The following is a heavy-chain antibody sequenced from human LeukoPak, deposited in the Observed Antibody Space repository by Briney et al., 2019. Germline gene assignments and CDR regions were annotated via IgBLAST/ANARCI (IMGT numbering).Heavy chain of an antibody. Sequence: ASVKVSCKASGYTFTGYYMHWVRQAPGQGLEWMGWINPNSGGTNYAQKFQGRVTMTRDTSISTAYMELSRLRSDDTAVYYCASGEDILVVPAAIDDPWGQGTLVTVSS. D-gene: IGHD2-2*01. CDR3: ASGEDILVVPAAIDDP. CDR2: INPNSGGT. V-gene: IGHV1-2*02. CDR1: GYTFTGYY. J-gene: IGHJ5*02.